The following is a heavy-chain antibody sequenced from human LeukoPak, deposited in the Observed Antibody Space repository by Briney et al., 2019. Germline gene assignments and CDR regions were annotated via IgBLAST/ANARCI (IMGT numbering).Heavy chain of an antibody. CDR1: GGSFSGYY. J-gene: IGHJ5*02. V-gene: IGHV4-59*08. Sequence: SETLSLTCAVYGGSFSGYYWSWIRQPPGKGLEWIGYIYYSGSTNYNPSLKSRVTMSVDTSKNQFSLKLSSVTAADTAVYYCARHPDYGDSNWFDPWGQGTLVTVSS. CDR3: ARHPDYGDSNWFDP. D-gene: IGHD4-17*01. CDR2: IYYSGST.